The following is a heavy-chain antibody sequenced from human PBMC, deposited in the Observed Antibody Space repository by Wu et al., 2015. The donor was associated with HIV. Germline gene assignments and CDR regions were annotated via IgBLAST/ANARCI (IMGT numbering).Heavy chain of an antibody. D-gene: IGHD6-25*01. CDR3: ARDLAASGAIWYFDL. CDR1: GYSFTSYY. Sequence: QVHLMQSGTEVKKPGASVKVSCKASGYSFTSYYMHWVRQAPGQGLEWMGIINPSGGSTSYAQKFQGRVTMTRDTSTSTVYMELSSLRSEDTAVYYCARDLAASGAIWYFDLWGRGTLVTVSS. V-gene: IGHV1-46*01. J-gene: IGHJ2*01. CDR2: INPSGGST.